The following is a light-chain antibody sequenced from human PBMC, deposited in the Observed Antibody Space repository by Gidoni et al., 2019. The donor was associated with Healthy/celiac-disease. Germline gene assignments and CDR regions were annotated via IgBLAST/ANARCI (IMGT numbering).Light chain of an antibody. V-gene: IGLV1-44*01. CDR1: SSNIGSNT. Sequence: QSVLTQPPSASGTPGQRVTISCSGSSSNIGSNTVNWYQQLPGTAPKLLIYSNTNRPSGVPDRFSGSKSGTSASLAISGLQSEDDADYYCAAWDDSLNGYVFGTGTKVTVL. CDR2: SNT. J-gene: IGLJ1*01. CDR3: AAWDDSLNGYV.